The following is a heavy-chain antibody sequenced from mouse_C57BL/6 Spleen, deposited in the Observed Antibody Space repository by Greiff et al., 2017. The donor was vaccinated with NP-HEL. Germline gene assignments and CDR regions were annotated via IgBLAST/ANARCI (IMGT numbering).Heavy chain of an antibody. CDR1: GYTFTDYY. J-gene: IGHJ4*01. D-gene: IGHD2-1*01. V-gene: IGHV1-19*01. Sequence: VQLQQSGPVLVKPGASVKMSCKASGYTFTDYYMNWVKQSHGKSLEWIGVINPYNGGTSYNQKFKGKATLTVDKSSSTAYMELNSLTSEDSAVYYCARRGGNYPRAMDYWGQGTSVTVSS. CDR3: ARRGGNYPRAMDY. CDR2: INPYNGGT.